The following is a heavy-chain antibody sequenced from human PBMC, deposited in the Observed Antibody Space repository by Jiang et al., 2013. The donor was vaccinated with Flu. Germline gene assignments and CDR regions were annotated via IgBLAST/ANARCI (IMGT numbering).Heavy chain of an antibody. CDR3: ARDHSSTPRALDY. D-gene: IGHD1-1*01. V-gene: IGHV4-59*01. CDR2: VYYTGNT. J-gene: IGHJ4*02. Sequence: LLKPSETLSLNCTVSGGSISSYFYNWIRQPPGKGLEWIGNVYYTGNTNYNPSLKSRVTISLDRSKNQFSLKLTSVTAADTAVYYCARDHSSTPRALDYWGQGTLVTVSS. CDR1: GGSISSYF.